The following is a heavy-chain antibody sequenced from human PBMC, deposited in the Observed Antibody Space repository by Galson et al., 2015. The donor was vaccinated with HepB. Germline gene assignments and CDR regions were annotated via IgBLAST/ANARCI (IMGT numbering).Heavy chain of an antibody. CDR3: AREPIAVAATRSIHP. CDR2: ISYDGSNK. CDR1: GFTFSSYA. J-gene: IGHJ5*02. D-gene: IGHD6-19*01. V-gene: IGHV3-30-3*01. Sequence: SLRLSCAASGFTFSSYAMHWVRQAPGKGLVWVAVISYDGSNKYYADSVKGRFTISRDNAKNTLYLQMNSLRAEDTAVYYCAREPIAVAATRSIHPGGQVTLVTASS.